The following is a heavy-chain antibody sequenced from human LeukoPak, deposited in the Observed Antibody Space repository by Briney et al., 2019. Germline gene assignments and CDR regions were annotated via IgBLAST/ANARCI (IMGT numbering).Heavy chain of an antibody. J-gene: IGHJ4*02. CDR2: IYTSGST. D-gene: IGHD5-24*01. V-gene: IGHV4-4*07. CDR1: GGSISSYY. Sequence: PSETLSLTCTVSGGSISSYYWSWIRQPAGKGLEWIGRIYTSGSTNYNPSLKSRVTMSVDTSKNQFSLKLSSVTAADTAVYYCARVSGPGWLQPFDYWGQGTLVTVSS. CDR3: ARVSGPGWLQPFDY.